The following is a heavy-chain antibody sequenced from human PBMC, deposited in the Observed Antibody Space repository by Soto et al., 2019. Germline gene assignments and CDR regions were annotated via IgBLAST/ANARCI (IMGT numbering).Heavy chain of an antibody. Sequence: QVQLVQSGAEVKKPGSSVKVSCKASGGSLSNYGISWVRQAPGQGLEWMGAIIPVFGRPNYAQTFQDRVTITADESTTTVYMEVRSLTSEDTAVYYCARGDAAKIVVTTYDAMDVWGQGTTVTVSS. J-gene: IGHJ6*02. D-gene: IGHD3-22*01. V-gene: IGHV1-69*12. CDR3: ARGDAAKIVVTTYDAMDV. CDR2: IIPVFGRP. CDR1: GGSLSNYG.